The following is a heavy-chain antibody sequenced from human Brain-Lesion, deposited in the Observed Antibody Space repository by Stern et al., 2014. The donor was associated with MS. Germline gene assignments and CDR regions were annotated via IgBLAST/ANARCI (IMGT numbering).Heavy chain of an antibody. CDR3: ARDITGSSAYFDY. CDR2: ISWNTGTI. Sequence: VQLVESGGDLVQPGRSLRLSCAAFGFTFDDYAMHWVRQAPGKGLEWVAGISWNTGTIGYADSFQGRFTTPRDNAYSSTYLQLNSLRPEDTTLYYCARDITGSSAYFDYWGQGTLVTVSS. V-gene: IGHV3-9*01. CDR1: GFTFDDYA. J-gene: IGHJ4*02. D-gene: IGHD1-14*01.